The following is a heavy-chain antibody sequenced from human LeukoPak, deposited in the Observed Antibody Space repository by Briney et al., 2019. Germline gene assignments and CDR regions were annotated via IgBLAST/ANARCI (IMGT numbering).Heavy chain of an antibody. CDR2: IDSAGDT. J-gene: IGHJ3*02. CDR3: ARVLTVRSGGYDAFDM. D-gene: IGHD6-25*01. Sequence: PGGSLRPSCAASGFTFSSYDMHWVRQTTGKGLEWVSAIDSAGDTYYPGSVKGRFTISRGNAKNSLYLQMNSLRAGDTAVYYCARVLTVRSGGYDAFDMWGQGTMVTVSS. V-gene: IGHV3-13*01. CDR1: GFTFSSYD.